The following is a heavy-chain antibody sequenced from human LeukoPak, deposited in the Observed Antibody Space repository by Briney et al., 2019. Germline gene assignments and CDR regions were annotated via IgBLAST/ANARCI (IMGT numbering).Heavy chain of an antibody. CDR2: IYYSGST. CDR3: AKDMTPYYYDSSLDY. V-gene: IGHV4-59*01. Sequence: SETLSLTCTVSGGSISSYYWSWIRQPPGKGLEWIGYIYYSGSTNYNPFPKSRVTISVDTSKNQFSLKLSSVTAADTALYYCAKDMTPYYYDSSLDYWGQGTLVTVSS. CDR1: GGSISSYY. D-gene: IGHD3-22*01. J-gene: IGHJ4*02.